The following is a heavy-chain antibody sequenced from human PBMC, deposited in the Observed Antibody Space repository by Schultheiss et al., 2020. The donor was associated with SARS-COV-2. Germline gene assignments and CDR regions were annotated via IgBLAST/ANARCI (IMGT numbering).Heavy chain of an antibody. J-gene: IGHJ4*02. Sequence: GESLKISCAASGFTFSSYWMHWVRQAPGKGLEWVSAISGSGGSTYYADSVKGRFTISRDNSKNTLYLQMNSLRAEDTAVYYCATGRGYYDSSGYLTLDYWGQGTLVTVSS. CDR2: ISGSGGST. CDR3: ATGRGYYDSSGYLTLDY. D-gene: IGHD3-22*01. CDR1: GFTFSSYW. V-gene: IGHV3-23*01.